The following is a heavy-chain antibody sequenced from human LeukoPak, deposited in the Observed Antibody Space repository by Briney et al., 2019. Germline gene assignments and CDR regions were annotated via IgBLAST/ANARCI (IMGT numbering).Heavy chain of an antibody. CDR3: ARHGRESRYFDWLLYYIDH. Sequence: SETLSLTCTVSGASISAYTWSWIRQPPGKGLEWIGCIHYSGNTHCNPSLESRVTLSVDTSKNQFSLKLSSVTAADTAVYYCARHGRESRYFDWLLYYIDHWGQGALVTVSS. J-gene: IGHJ4*02. CDR2: IHYSGNT. D-gene: IGHD3-9*01. V-gene: IGHV4-59*08. CDR1: GASISAYT.